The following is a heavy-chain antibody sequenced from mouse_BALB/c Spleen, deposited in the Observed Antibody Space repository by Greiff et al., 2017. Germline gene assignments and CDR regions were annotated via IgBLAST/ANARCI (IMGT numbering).Heavy chain of an antibody. V-gene: IGHV5-6-5*01. CDR3: ARAMITTRAMDY. CDR2: ISSGGST. J-gene: IGHJ4*01. Sequence: EVNLVESGGGLVKPGGSLKLSCAASGFTFSSYAMSWVRQTPEKRLEWVASISSGGSTYYPDSVKGRFTISRDNARNILYLQMSSLRSEDTAMYYCARAMITTRAMDYWGQGTSVTVSS. D-gene: IGHD2-4*01. CDR1: GFTFSSYA.